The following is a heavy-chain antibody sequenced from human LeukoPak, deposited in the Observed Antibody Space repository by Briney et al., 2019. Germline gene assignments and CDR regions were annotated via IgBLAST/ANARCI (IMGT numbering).Heavy chain of an antibody. CDR1: GGSFSGYY. D-gene: IGHD4-17*01. CDR3: ASALTYGDYSRFDP. J-gene: IGHJ5*02. Sequence: SETLSLTCAVYGGSFSGYYWSWIRQPPGKGLEWTGEINHSGSTNYNPSLKSRVTISVDTSKNQFSLKLSSVTAADTAVYYCASALTYGDYSRFDPWGQGTLVTVSS. V-gene: IGHV4-34*01. CDR2: INHSGST.